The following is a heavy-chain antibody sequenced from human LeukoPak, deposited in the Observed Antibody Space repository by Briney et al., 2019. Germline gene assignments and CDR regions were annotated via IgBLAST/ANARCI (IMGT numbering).Heavy chain of an antibody. V-gene: IGHV3-21*01. CDR2: TSSSSSYI. D-gene: IGHD3-10*01. CDR1: GFTFSSYS. CDR3: ARARRITMVRGVIFDWFDP. Sequence: PGGSLRLSCAASGFTFSSYSMNWVRQAAGKGLEWVSSTSSSSSYIYYADSVKGRFTISRDNAKNSLYLQMNSLRAEDTAVYYCARARRITMVRGVIFDWFDPWGQGTLVTVSS. J-gene: IGHJ5*02.